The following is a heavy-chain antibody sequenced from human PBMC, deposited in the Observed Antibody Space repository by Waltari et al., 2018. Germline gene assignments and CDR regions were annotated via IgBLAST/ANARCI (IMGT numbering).Heavy chain of an antibody. CDR2: IHYSGST. V-gene: IGHV4-59*01. CDR1: GGSISRNY. Sequence: QVQLQESGPGLVKPSETLSLTCTVSGGSISRNYWTWIRQPPGKGLEWIGHIHYSGSTNYSPSLKSRVTISVDTSKKQFSLKLSSVTAADTAVYYCARDQGYCSGGSCYHLMGIWGRGTMVTVSS. J-gene: IGHJ3*02. CDR3: ARDQGYCSGGSCYHLMGI. D-gene: IGHD2-15*01.